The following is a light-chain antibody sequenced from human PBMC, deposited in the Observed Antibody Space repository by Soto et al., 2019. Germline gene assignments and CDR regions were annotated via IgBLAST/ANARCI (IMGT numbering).Light chain of an antibody. CDR3: MQATQYPPYT. Sequence: DLVLTQTPLSSPVTLGQPASISCRSSQSLLHSDGNTYLSWLQQRPGQPPRLLIYKTSNRFSGVPDRFSGSGAGTDFTLKISRVEAEDVGVYYCMQATQYPPYTFVQGTKLEI. CDR2: KTS. J-gene: IGKJ2*01. V-gene: IGKV2-24*01. CDR1: QSLLHSDGNTY.